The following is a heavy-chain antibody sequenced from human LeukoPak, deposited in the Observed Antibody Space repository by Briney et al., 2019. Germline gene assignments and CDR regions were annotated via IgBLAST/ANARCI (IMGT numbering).Heavy chain of an antibody. CDR1: GYTFTSYG. J-gene: IGHJ4*02. V-gene: IGHV1-18*01. CDR3: ARRYCRSTSYYFDY. Sequence: ASVKVSCKASGYTFTSYGISWVRQAPGQGLEWMGWISTYNGNTNSAQKLQGRVTMTTDTSTSTAYMELRSLRSDDTAVYYCARRYCRSTSYYFDYWGQGTLVTVSS. D-gene: IGHD2-2*01. CDR2: ISTYNGNT.